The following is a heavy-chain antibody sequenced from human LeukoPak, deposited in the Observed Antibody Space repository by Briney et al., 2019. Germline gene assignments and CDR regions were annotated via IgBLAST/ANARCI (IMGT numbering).Heavy chain of an antibody. V-gene: IGHV3-7*01. CDR3: SRSLDY. CDR1: GLPFSGYW. J-gene: IGHJ4*02. CDR2: IKQDGSEK. Sequence: GGSLRLSCAASGLPFSGYWMDWVRQAPGKGMEWVANIKQDGSEKYYAASVRGRFTISRDNAKNSLYLQMNILRAEDTAVYYCSRSLDYLGQGALVTVSS.